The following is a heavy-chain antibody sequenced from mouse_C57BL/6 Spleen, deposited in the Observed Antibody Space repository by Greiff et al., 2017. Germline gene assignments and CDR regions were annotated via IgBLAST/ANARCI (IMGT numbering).Heavy chain of an antibody. V-gene: IGHV1-59*01. CDR3: ASHYGSSYGY. CDR2: IDPSDSYT. J-gene: IGHJ2*01. D-gene: IGHD1-1*01. Sequence: QVQLQQPGAELVRPGTSVKLSCKASGYTFTSYWMHWVKQRPGQGLEWIGVIDPSDSYTNYNQKFKGKATLTVDTSSSTAYMQLRSLTSEDSAVYDCASHYGSSYGYWGKGTTLTVSS. CDR1: GYTFTSYW.